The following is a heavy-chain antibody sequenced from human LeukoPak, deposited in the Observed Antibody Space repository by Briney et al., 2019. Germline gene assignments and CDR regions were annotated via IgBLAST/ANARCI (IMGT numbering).Heavy chain of an antibody. CDR1: GGAFNNSA. J-gene: IGHJ5*02. CDR3: ARDVHGDYGSGWFDP. Sequence: SSVKVSCKTSGGAFNNSAISWVRQAPGQGLEWLGGIMPLFGTAGYAQKFQGRVTITKDESTRTVYLELTSLTSDDTAVYYCARDVHGDYGSGWFDPWGQGTLVSVSS. V-gene: IGHV1-69*05. CDR2: IMPLFGTA. D-gene: IGHD4-17*01.